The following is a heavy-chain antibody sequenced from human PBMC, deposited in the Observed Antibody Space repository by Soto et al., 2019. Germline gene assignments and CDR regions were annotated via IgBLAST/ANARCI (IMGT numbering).Heavy chain of an antibody. J-gene: IGHJ4*02. CDR2: IYYSGST. V-gene: IGHV4-39*01. Sequence: QLQLQESGPGLVKPSETLSLTCTVSGGSISSSSYYWGWIRQPPGKGLEWIGSIYYSGSTYYNPSLKSRVTISVDTSKNQFSLKLSSVTAADTAVYYCATPPLYSYGSFDYWGQGTLVTVSS. CDR3: ATPPLYSYGSFDY. CDR1: GGSISSSSYY. D-gene: IGHD5-18*01.